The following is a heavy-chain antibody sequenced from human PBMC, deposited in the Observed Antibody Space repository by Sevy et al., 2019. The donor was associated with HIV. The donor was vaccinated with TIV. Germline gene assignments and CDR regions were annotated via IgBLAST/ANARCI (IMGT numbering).Heavy chain of an antibody. Sequence: SETLSLTCTVSGGSISSSSYYWGWIRQPPGKGLEWIGSIYYSGSTYYNPSLKSRVTISVDTSKNQFSLKLSPVTAADTAVYYCARRLVITGTTAGGYFDYWGQGTLVTVSS. V-gene: IGHV4-39*01. CDR3: ARRLVITGTTAGGYFDY. D-gene: IGHD1-20*01. CDR1: GGSISSSSYY. J-gene: IGHJ4*02. CDR2: IYYSGST.